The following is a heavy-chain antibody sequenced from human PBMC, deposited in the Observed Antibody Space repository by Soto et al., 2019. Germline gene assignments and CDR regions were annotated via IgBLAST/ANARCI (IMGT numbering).Heavy chain of an antibody. Sequence: QVQLVQSGAEVKKPGSSVKVSCKASGGTFSSLGISWVRQGPRQGLEWLGGFIAMFGTANYPQKFQGRVTISENDSTSTDYMELTSLTSEATAVDFWARERSGPGCWNCDTVDSWGQGTLVTVSS. D-gene: IGHD1-7*01. CDR1: GGTFSSLG. V-gene: IGHV1-69*01. J-gene: IGHJ3*02. CDR3: ARERSGPGCWNCDTVDS. CDR2: FIAMFGTA.